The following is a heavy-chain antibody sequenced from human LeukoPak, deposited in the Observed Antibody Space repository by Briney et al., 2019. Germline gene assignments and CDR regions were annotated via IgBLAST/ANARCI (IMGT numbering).Heavy chain of an antibody. J-gene: IGHJ4*02. V-gene: IGHV3-23*05. CDR3: AKGGMSSSGLGD. D-gene: IGHD3-22*01. CDR2: ISTDTDT. CDR1: GFMFSRYA. Sequence: GESLRLPCAASGFMFSRYAMSWVRQAPGKGPEWVSSISTDTDTYYADSVQGRFSISRDNSKNTQYLQMNSLRGEDTAVYYCAKGGMSSSGLGDWGQGTLVTVSS.